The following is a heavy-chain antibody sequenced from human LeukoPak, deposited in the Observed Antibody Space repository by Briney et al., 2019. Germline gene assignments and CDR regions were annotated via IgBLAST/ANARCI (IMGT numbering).Heavy chain of an antibody. CDR2: ISYDGSHK. J-gene: IGHJ5*02. D-gene: IGHD4-17*01. CDR3: AKGARGDTVTSIVGLNWFDP. V-gene: IGHV3-30*18. Sequence: PGGSLRLSCAASGFTFSDYYMSWIRQAPDKGLEWVAVISYDGSHKYYADSVKGRFSISRDNSKNTLYLQMNSLRADDTAVYYCAKGARGDTVTSIVGLNWFDPWGQGTLVTVSS. CDR1: GFTFSDYY.